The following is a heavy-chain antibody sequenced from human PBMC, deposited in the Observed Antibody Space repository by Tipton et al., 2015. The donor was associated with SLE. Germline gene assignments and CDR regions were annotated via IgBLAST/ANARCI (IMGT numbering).Heavy chain of an antibody. CDR2: IYTTGIS. Sequence: TLSLTCTVSGGSISNHYWIWIRQPAGKALEWIGHIYTTGISNYNPSLESRVSISLDTSKNQFSLRLTSVTAADTAVYYCARLGDYGGEYYYGMDVWGQGTTVTVSS. V-gene: IGHV4-4*07. D-gene: IGHD4-23*01. CDR3: ARLGDYGGEYYYGMDV. CDR1: GGSISNHY. J-gene: IGHJ6*02.